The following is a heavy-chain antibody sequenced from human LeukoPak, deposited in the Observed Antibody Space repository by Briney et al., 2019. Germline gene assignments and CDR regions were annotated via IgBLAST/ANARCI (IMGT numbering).Heavy chain of an antibody. V-gene: IGHV4-59*01. CDR2: IYYSGST. D-gene: IGHD5-18*01. CDR1: GGSINSYY. CDR3: ASHSYGFD. Sequence: SETLSLICTVSGGSINSYYWSWIRQPSGKGLEWIGYIYYSGSTNYNPSLKSRVTISVDTSKNQFSLKLSSVTAADTAVYYCASHSYGFDWGQGTLVTVSS. J-gene: IGHJ4*02.